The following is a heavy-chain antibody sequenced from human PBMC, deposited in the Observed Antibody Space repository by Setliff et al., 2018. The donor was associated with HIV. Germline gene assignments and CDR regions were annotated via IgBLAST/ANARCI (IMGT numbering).Heavy chain of an antibody. CDR3: AGYGGSGSYFAFDI. V-gene: IGHV3-48*04. CDR1: GFTFSSYG. D-gene: IGHD3-10*01. J-gene: IGHJ3*02. Sequence: TGGSLRLSCAASGFTFSSYGMNWVRQSPGKGLEWSSYISNGGSAKYYTDSVEGRFTVSRDNAKNLLYLQMDSLKGEDTALYYCAGYGGSGSYFAFDIWGQGTMVTVSS. CDR2: ISNGGSAK.